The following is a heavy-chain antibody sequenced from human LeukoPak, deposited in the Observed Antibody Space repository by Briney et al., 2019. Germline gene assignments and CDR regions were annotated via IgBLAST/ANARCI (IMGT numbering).Heavy chain of an antibody. J-gene: IGHJ4*02. CDR3: ARFGETYYYDSSGYPLDY. CDR1: GGSITSSSYY. V-gene: IGHV4-39*07. Sequence: PSETLSLTCTVSGGSITSSSYYWAWIRQPPGKGLEWIGSIYYSGSTYYNPSLKSRVTISVDTSKNQFSLKLSSVTAADTAVYYCARFGETYYYDSSGYPLDYWGQGTLVTVSS. CDR2: IYYSGST. D-gene: IGHD3-22*01.